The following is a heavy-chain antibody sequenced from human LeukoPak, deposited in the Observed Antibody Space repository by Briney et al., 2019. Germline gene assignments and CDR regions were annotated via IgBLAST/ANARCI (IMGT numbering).Heavy chain of an antibody. CDR2: ISTGSRYI. Sequence: PGGSLRLSCAASGFRLSDYDMNWVRQAPGKGLEWVSSISTGSRYIYYAYSVKGRFTISRDNAKNSLYLQMNSLRAEDTAVYYCARCGTVTTHAFDIWGQGTMVTVSS. CDR3: ARCGTVTTHAFDI. CDR1: GFRLSDYD. D-gene: IGHD4-17*01. J-gene: IGHJ3*02. V-gene: IGHV3-21*01.